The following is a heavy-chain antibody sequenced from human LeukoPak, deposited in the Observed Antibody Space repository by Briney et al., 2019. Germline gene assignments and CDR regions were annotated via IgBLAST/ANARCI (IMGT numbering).Heavy chain of an antibody. CDR3: ARYEVDLFDY. CDR2: ISSSSSYI. V-gene: IGHV3-21*01. D-gene: IGHD3-3*01. CDR1: GFTFSSYS. J-gene: IGHJ4*02. Sequence: GGSLRLSCAASGFTFSSYSMTWVRQAPGKGLEWVSSISSSSSYIYYADSVKGRFTISRDNAKNSLYLQMNSLRAEDTAVYYCARYEVDLFDYWGQGTLVTVSS.